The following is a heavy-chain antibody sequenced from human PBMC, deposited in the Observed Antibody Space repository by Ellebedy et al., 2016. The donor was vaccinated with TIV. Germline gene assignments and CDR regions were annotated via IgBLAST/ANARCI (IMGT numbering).Heavy chain of an antibody. J-gene: IGHJ5*02. D-gene: IGHD3-9*01. Sequence: MPSETLSLTCTVSGGGISSDTWWSLVRQPPGRGLEWIGEAHYGGYTNYNPSLKSRVTISLDKSKDQFTLKLTSVTAADTAIYYWVKSNWHSFEAWGQGALVTVSS. CDR2: AHYGGYT. V-gene: IGHV4-4*02. CDR3: VKSNWHSFEA. CDR1: GGGISSDTW.